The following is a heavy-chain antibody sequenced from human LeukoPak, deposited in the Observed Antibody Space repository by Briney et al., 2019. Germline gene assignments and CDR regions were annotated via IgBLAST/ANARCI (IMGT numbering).Heavy chain of an antibody. V-gene: IGHV1-8*01. D-gene: IGHD6-19*01. CDR3: ASKTRAQGIAVAGTDY. CDR2: MNPNTGNA. J-gene: IGHJ4*02. Sequence: ASVKVSCKTSGNTFTNYDINWLRQATGQGLEWMGWMNPNTGNADSAQKFQGRVTMTRNISISTAYMELSSLRFEDTAVYYCASKTRAQGIAVAGTDYWGQGTLVTVSS. CDR1: GNTFTNYD.